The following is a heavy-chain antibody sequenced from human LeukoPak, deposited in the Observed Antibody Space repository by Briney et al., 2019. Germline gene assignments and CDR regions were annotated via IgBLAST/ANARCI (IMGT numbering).Heavy chain of an antibody. Sequence: GGSLRLSCAASGFTFSSYSMNWVRQAPGKGLEWVSYISSSSSYTNYADSVKGRFTISRDNAKNSLYLQMNSLRAEDTAVYYCARDAPGLGFDYWGQGTLVTVSS. CDR3: ARDAPGLGFDY. CDR2: ISSSSSYT. D-gene: IGHD3-16*01. J-gene: IGHJ4*02. CDR1: GFTFSSYS. V-gene: IGHV3-21*05.